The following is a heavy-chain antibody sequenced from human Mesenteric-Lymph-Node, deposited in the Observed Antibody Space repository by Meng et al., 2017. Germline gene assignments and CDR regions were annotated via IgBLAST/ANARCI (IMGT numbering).Heavy chain of an antibody. CDR1: GFTFSSYA. D-gene: IGHD6-13*01. Sequence: VHGVGAGGGLVQPGRSLRLSCAASGFTFSSYAMHWVRQAPGKGLEWLAVISYDGSNKYYVDSVKGRFTISRDNSKNTLYLQMNSLRAEDTAVYYCARGEWGYSSSSGTNWGQGTLVTVSS. J-gene: IGHJ4*02. V-gene: IGHV3-30*04. CDR3: ARGEWGYSSSSGTN. CDR2: ISYDGSNK.